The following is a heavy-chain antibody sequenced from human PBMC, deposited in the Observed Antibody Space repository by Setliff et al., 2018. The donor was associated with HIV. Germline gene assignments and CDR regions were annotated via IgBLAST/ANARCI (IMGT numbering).Heavy chain of an antibody. D-gene: IGHD2-15*01. J-gene: IGHJ6*03. CDR1: DDPISSYY. CDR3: ALTGPRLLRGYMDV. CDR2: LYVSGDT. V-gene: IGHV4-4*07. Sequence: PSETLSLTCYVTDDPISSYYWSWVRQPAGKGLEWIGRLYVSGDTNYNPSLKSRVTMSLDTSKKHFSLNLKSVTAADTAVYYCALTGPRLLRGYMDVWGKGTTVTVSS.